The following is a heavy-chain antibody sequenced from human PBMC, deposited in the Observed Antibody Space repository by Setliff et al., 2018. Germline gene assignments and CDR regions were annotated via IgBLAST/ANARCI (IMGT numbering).Heavy chain of an antibody. J-gene: IGHJ4*02. CDR3: AKDGGGTYYSRSDY. Sequence: PGGSLRLSCAASGFTFSNYAMSWVRQAPGKGLEWVSSIGDSGNSAYYADSVKGRFTISRDNSKNTVYVQMNSLRAEDTAVYYCAKDGGGTYYSRSDYWGQGTLVTVSS. CDR2: IGDSGNSA. CDR1: GFTFSNYA. D-gene: IGHD1-26*01. V-gene: IGHV3-23*01.